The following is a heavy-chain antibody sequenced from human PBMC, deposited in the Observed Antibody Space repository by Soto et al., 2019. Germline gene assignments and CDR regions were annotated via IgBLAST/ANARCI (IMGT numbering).Heavy chain of an antibody. CDR1: GGTFSSYA. V-gene: IGHV1-69*12. CDR3: ARVTLTYYDSSGYSGGMDV. Sequence: QVQLVQSGAEVKKPGSSVKVSCKASGGTFSSYAISWVRQAPGQGLEWMGGIIPIFGTANYAQKFQGRVTITADASTSTAYMELSSLRSEDTAVYYCARVTLTYYDSSGYSGGMDVWGQGTTVTVSS. D-gene: IGHD3-22*01. J-gene: IGHJ6*02. CDR2: IIPIFGTA.